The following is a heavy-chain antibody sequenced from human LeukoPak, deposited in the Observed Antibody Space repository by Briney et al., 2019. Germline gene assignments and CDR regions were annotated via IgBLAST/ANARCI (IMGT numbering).Heavy chain of an antibody. CDR3: TKATQWLAFDY. CDR1: GGSISSHF. J-gene: IGHJ4*02. CDR2: IYNSGTT. V-gene: IGHV4-59*11. D-gene: IGHD6-19*01. Sequence: PSETLSLTCTVSGGSISSHFWSWMRQPPGKGLEWIGNIYNSGTTNYNPSLKSGVTISVDTSKNQLSLQLTSVAPADTAVYYCTKATQWLAFDYWGRGTLVTVSS.